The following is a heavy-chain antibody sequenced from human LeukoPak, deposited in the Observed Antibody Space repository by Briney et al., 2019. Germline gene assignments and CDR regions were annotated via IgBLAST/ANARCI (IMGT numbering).Heavy chain of an antibody. CDR3: ARGEYIAAAQYAY. J-gene: IGHJ4*02. D-gene: IGHD6-13*01. Sequence: PSETLSLTCTVSGGSIGTYSWNWIRQPPGKGLEWIGYIYYSGTTNYNPSLKSRVTISVDTSKNQFSLKLSSVTAADTAVYYCARGEYIAAAQYAYWGQGTLVTVSS. V-gene: IGHV4-59*01. CDR1: GGSIGTYS. CDR2: IYYSGTT.